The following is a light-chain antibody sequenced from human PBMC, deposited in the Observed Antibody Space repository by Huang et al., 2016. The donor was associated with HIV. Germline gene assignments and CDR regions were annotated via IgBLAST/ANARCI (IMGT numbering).Light chain of an antibody. J-gene: IGKJ4*01. V-gene: IGKV3D-20*01. CDR2: DSS. Sequence: EIVLTQSPATLSLSPGERATLSCGASQRVNSNHLAWYQQKPGLAPRLVIYDSSSRAAGIPDRFSGSGSGTDFTLTISRLEAEDFAVYYCQQYGSSALSFGGGTKVEMK. CDR1: QRVNSNH. CDR3: QQYGSSALS.